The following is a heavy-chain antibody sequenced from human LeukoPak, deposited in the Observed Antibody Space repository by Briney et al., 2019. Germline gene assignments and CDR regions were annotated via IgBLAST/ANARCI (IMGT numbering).Heavy chain of an antibody. CDR1: GHTFTSYA. CDR3: ARGSTRLRYFDWSSFDI. D-gene: IGHD3-9*01. V-gene: IGHV7-4-1*02. J-gene: IGHJ3*02. CDR2: INTNTGNP. Sequence: ASVKVSCKASGHTFTSYAMNWVRQAPGQGLEWMGWINTNTGNPTYAQGFTGRFVFSLDTSVSTAYLQISSLKAEDTAVYYYARGSTRLRYFDWSSFDIWGQGTMVTVSS.